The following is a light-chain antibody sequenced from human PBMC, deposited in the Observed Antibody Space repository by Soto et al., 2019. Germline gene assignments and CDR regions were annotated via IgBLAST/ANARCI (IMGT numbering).Light chain of an antibody. CDR2: GAS. CDR3: QQYGGSAPWT. CDR1: QTVNNHY. J-gene: IGKJ1*01. Sequence: EIVLTQPPGPLAVSPGDRVTLSCTASQTVNNHYLAWYQQEPGQAPRPLIYGASTPATGTPARFSGSGSGTHFTLTVSRLEPADFAVYYCQQYGGSAPWTFGPG. V-gene: IGKV3-20*01.